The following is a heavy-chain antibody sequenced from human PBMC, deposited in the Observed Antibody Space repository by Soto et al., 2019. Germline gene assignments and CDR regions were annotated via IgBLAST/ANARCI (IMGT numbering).Heavy chain of an antibody. CDR3: ARERYFDWPYYGMDV. CDR2: INHSGST. J-gene: IGHJ6*02. V-gene: IGHV4-34*01. D-gene: IGHD3-9*01. CDR1: GGSFSGYY. Sequence: SETLSLTCAVYGGSFSGYYWSWIRQPPGKGLEWIGEINHSGSTNYNPSLKSRVTISVDTSKNQFSLKLSSVTAADTAVYYCARERYFDWPYYGMDVWGQGTTVT.